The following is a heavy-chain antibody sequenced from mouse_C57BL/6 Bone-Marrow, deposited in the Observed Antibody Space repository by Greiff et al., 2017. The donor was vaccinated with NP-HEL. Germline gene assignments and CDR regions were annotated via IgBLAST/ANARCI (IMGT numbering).Heavy chain of an antibody. Sequence: VQLQQSGAELVRPGASVKLSCTASGFNIKDDYMHWVKQRPEQGLEWIGWIDPENGDTEYASKFQGKATITADPSSNTAYLQLSSLTSEDTAVYYCTTKLHAVNFDYWGQGTTLTVSS. J-gene: IGHJ2*01. CDR3: TTKLHAVNFDY. D-gene: IGHD2-1*01. V-gene: IGHV14-4*01. CDR1: GFNIKDDY. CDR2: IDPENGDT.